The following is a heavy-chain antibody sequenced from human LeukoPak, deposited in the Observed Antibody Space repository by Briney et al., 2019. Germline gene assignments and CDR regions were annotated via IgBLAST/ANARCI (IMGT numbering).Heavy chain of an antibody. J-gene: IGHJ5*02. CDR2: INHSGST. Sequence: SETLSLTCAVYGGSFSGYYWSWIRQPPGKGLEWIGEINHSGSTNYNPSLKSRVTISVDTSKNQFSLKLSSVTAADTAVYYCARGEPRPNQLQGNWFDPWGQGTLVTVSS. D-gene: IGHD2-2*01. CDR1: GGSFSGYY. V-gene: IGHV4-34*01. CDR3: ARGEPRPNQLQGNWFDP.